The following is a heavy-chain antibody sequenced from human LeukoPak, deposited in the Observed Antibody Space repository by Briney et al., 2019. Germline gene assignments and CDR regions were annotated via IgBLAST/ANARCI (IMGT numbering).Heavy chain of an antibody. D-gene: IGHD6-13*01. V-gene: IGHV3-23*01. CDR3: AKDRGVAAAGRGDWFDP. CDR2: ISGSGGST. J-gene: IGHJ5*02. Sequence: PWGSLRLSCAVSGFTFSSYAMTWVRRVPGKGLEWVSVISGSGGSTYYADSVKGRFTISRDNSKNTLYLQMNSLRAEDTAVYYCAKDRGVAAAGRGDWFDPWGQGTLVTVSS. CDR1: GFTFSSYA.